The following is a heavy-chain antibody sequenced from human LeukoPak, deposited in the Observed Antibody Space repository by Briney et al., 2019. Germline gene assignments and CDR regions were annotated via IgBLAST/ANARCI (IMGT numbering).Heavy chain of an antibody. CDR2: ISGSGGST. Sequence: GGSLRLSCAASGFTFSSYAMSWVRQAPGKGLEWVSAISGSGGSTYYADSVKGRFTISRDNSKNTLYLQMNSLRAEDTAVYYCAKDRKMATVTRYFDYWGQGTLVTVSS. V-gene: IGHV3-23*01. J-gene: IGHJ4*02. D-gene: IGHD4-17*01. CDR3: AKDRKMATVTRYFDY. CDR1: GFTFSSYA.